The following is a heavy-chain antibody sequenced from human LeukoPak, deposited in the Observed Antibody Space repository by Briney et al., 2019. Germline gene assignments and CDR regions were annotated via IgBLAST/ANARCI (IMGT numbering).Heavy chain of an antibody. D-gene: IGHD6-13*01. CDR3: ARPAHRWSSSWYYFDY. J-gene: IGHJ4*02. Sequence: GRSLRLSCAASGFTFSSYAMHWVRQAPGKGLEWVAVISYDGSNKYYADSVKGRFTISRDNPKNTLYLQMNSLRAEDTAVYYCARPAHRWSSSWYYFDYWGQGTLVTVSS. CDR2: ISYDGSNK. CDR1: GFTFSSYA. V-gene: IGHV3-30*04.